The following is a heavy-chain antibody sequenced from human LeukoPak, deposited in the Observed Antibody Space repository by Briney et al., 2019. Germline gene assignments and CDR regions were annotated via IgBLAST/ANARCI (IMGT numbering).Heavy chain of an antibody. J-gene: IGHJ4*02. D-gene: IGHD4-17*01. Sequence: SVKVSCSVSRGTFSNYALSWVRQAPGQGLEWMGRTIPIFGTANYAQKFQGRVTITADKSTSTAYMELSSVRSEDTAITFCARERPVTTGGGFDYWGQGTLVTVSS. CDR3: ARERPVTTGGGFDY. V-gene: IGHV1-69*06. CDR1: RGTFSNYA. CDR2: TIPIFGTA.